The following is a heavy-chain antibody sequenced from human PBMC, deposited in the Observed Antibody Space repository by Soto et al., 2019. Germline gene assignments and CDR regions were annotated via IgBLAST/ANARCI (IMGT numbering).Heavy chain of an antibody. Sequence: GESLKISCNGSGYTFTNYWIGWVRQMPGKGLEWMGIIYPGDSDTKYNPSFQGQVTISADKSITTTYLQWSSLKASDTAIYYCEASILYYGMDVWGQGTKVTVYS. CDR3: EASILYYGMDV. CDR1: GYTFTNYW. CDR2: IYPGDSDT. V-gene: IGHV5-51*01. J-gene: IGHJ6*02.